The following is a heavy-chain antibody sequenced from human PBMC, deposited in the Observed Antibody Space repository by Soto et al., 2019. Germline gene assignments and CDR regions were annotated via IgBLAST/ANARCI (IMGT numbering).Heavy chain of an antibody. V-gene: IGHV4-34*02. CDR2: ISHSGST. J-gene: IGHJ4*02. CDR1: GESLSGYY. D-gene: IGHD1-26*01. CDR3: ARVWFPWGATGSGY. Sequence: QVQLKQWGAGLLKPSETLSLTCAVYGESLSGYYWSWIRQPPGKGREWIGEISHSGSTNYNPSLKSRVTISVDTSKNQFSLKLSAVTAADTAVYYCARVWFPWGATGSGYWGQGTLVIVSS.